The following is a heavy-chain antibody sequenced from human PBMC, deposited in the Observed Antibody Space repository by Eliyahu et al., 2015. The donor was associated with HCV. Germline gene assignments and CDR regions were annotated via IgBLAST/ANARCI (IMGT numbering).Heavy chain of an antibody. Sequence: QLQLQESGPGLVKPSETLSLTCTVSGGSISSSSYYWGWIRQPPGKGLEWIGSIYYSGSTYYNPSLKSRVTISVDTSKNQFSLKLSSVTAADTAVYYCASYSSIAARPEGWFDPWGQGTLVTVSS. CDR3: ASYSSIAARPEGWFDP. CDR2: IYYSGST. CDR1: GGSISSSSYY. D-gene: IGHD6-6*01. V-gene: IGHV4-39*01. J-gene: IGHJ5*02.